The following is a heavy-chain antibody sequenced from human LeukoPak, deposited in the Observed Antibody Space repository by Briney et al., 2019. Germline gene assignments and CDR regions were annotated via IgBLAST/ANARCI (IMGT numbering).Heavy chain of an antibody. CDR1: GFTFRNYW. J-gene: IGHJ4*02. CDR3: AILIQVGGLAFDY. V-gene: IGHV3-30*03. CDR2: ISYDGSNK. Sequence: GGSLRLSCAASGFTFRNYWMSWVRQAPGKGLEWVAVISYDGSNKYYADSVKGRFTISRDNSKNTLYLQMNSLRAEDTAVYYCAILIQVGGLAFDYWGQGTLVTVSS. D-gene: IGHD3/OR15-3a*01.